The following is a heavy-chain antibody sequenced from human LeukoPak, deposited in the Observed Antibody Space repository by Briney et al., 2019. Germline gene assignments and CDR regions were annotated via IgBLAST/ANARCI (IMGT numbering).Heavy chain of an antibody. Sequence: ASVKVSCKASGYTFTSYGISWVRQAPGQGLEWMGWISAYNGNTNYAQKLQGRVTMTTDTSTSTAYMELRSLRSVDTAVYYCARDLSRYYDSSGYYYLNYWGQGTLVTVSS. CDR2: ISAYNGNT. CDR3: ARDLSRYYDSSGYYYLNY. J-gene: IGHJ4*02. CDR1: GYTFTSYG. D-gene: IGHD3-22*01. V-gene: IGHV1-18*01.